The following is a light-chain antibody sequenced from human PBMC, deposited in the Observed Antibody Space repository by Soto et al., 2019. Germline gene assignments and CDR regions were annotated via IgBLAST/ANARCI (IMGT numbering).Light chain of an antibody. CDR3: LQTYTVPRT. J-gene: IGKJ2*01. Sequence: DIQMTQSPSSLSASVGDRVTITCRASQSISTSLCWFQQKPGRAPKLLISDASTLQSGVPSRFSGSGFGTDFTLTISSLQPEDFAAYYCLQTYTVPRTFGLGTNLDIK. CDR2: DAS. V-gene: IGKV1-39*01. CDR1: QSISTS.